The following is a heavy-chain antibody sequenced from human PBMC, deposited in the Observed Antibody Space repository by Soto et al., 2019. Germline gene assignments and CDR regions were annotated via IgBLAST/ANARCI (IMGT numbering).Heavy chain of an antibody. CDR1: GFSLTPRGVG. Sequence: ITLKESGPPLVKPTQTLTLTCTFSGFSLTPRGVGVGWIRHPPGKALECLALIYWDDDKRYSPSLQSRLSITKDTSKNQVVLTMTNVDPVDTATYYCAHIPNYYQYDWFDPWGQGTLVSVSS. V-gene: IGHV2-5*02. J-gene: IGHJ5*02. D-gene: IGHD3-16*01. CDR3: AHIPNYYQYDWFDP. CDR2: IYWDDDK.